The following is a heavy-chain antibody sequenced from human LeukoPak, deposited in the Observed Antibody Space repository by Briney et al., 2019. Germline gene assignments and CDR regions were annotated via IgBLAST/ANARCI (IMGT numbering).Heavy chain of an antibody. CDR3: AKAHDRDILTGYYWYYYGMDV. V-gene: IGHV3-23*01. CDR2: ISGSGGST. CDR1: GFTFSSYA. D-gene: IGHD3-9*01. Sequence: GGSLRLSCAASGFTFSSYAMSWVRQAPGKGLEWVSAISGSGGSTYYADSVKGRFTISRDNSKNTLYLQMNSLRAEDTAVYYCAKAHDRDILTGYYWYYYGMDVWGQGTTVTVSS. J-gene: IGHJ6*02.